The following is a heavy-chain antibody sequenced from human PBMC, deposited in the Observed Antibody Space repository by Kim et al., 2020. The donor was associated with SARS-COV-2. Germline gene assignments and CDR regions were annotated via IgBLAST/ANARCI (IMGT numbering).Heavy chain of an antibody. CDR3: AKPGGNFDPFFFDH. D-gene: IGHD3-9*01. J-gene: IGHJ4*02. Sequence: GGSLRHSCAASGFTFTDYAMNWVRQAPGKGLEWVSVIYSGSGSTFYADFVKGRFTISRDNSKNTVYLQMNSLRADDTAIYYCAKPGGNFDPFFFDHWGQGTLVTLSS. CDR2: IYSGSGST. CDR1: GFTFTDYA. V-gene: IGHV3-23*03.